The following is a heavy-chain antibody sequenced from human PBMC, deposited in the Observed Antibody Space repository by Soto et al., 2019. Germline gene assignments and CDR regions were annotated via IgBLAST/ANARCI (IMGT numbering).Heavy chain of an antibody. D-gene: IGHD4-4*01. V-gene: IGHV4-59*11. CDR1: GASISCPA. CDR2: ISNNGNT. J-gene: IGHJ4*02. Sequence: TDSLFLTRTVSGASISCPAWSWVRQPPGRRLEWIGYISNNGNTNYNPSLRSRVTISTDTSKNQVSLKLTSVNAADTAVYYCARGSDYSKVGYWGQGTPVTVS. CDR3: ARGSDYSKVGY.